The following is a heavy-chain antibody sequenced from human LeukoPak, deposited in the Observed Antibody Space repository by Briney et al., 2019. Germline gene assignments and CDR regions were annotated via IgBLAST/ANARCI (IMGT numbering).Heavy chain of an antibody. CDR2: IDRDGSRI. CDR1: GFTFSSYW. CDR3: ARTRTSAYDSSAYYFDWYFDL. D-gene: IGHD3-22*01. Sequence: PGGSLRLSCAVSGFTFSSYWMHWVRQAPGKGLVWVSRIDRDGSRINYADSVKGRFTISRDNGKNTLFLQMNSLRAEDAAVYYCARTRTSAYDSSAYYFDWYFDLWGRGTRVTVSS. V-gene: IGHV3-74*01. J-gene: IGHJ2*01.